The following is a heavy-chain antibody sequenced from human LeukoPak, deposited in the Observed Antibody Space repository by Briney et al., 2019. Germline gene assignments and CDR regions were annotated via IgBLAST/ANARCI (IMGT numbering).Heavy chain of an antibody. CDR3: ARGKASWDI. V-gene: IGHV4-59*01. CDR2: IYYSGST. J-gene: IGHJ3*02. CDR1: GGSICSYY. Sequence: SETLSLTCTVSGGSICSYYWSWIRQPPGKGLEWIGYIYYSGSTNYNPSLKSRATISVDTSKNQFSLKLSSVTAADTAVYYCARGKASWDIWGQGTMVTVSS.